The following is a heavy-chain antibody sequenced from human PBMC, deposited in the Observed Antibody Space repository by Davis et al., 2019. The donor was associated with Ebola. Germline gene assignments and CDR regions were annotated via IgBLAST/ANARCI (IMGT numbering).Heavy chain of an antibody. D-gene: IGHD6-19*01. CDR3: AKGGSGWPSDYSYGMGV. Sequence: GESLKISCAASGFTLSTYGMHWVRQAPGKGLEWVAFIRYDGSNKYYADSVKGRFTISRDNSKNTLYLQMNSLRVEDTAVYHCAKGGSGWPSDYSYGMGVWGKGTTVTVSS. J-gene: IGHJ6*04. CDR1: GFTLSTYG. CDR2: IRYDGSNK. V-gene: IGHV3-30*02.